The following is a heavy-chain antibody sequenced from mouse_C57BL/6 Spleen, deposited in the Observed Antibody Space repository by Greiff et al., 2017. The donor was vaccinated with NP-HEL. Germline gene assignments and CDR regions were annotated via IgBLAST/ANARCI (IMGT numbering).Heavy chain of an antibody. CDR2: IYPGDGDT. J-gene: IGHJ2*01. CDR1: GYAFSSSW. CDR3: ARGYYGSSYPFDY. V-gene: IGHV1-82*01. Sequence: QVQLQQPGPELVKPGASVKISCKASGYAFSSSWMNWVKQRPGKGLEWIGRIYPGDGDTNYNGKFKGKATLTADKSSSTAYMQLSSLTSEDSAVYFCARGYYGSSYPFDYWGQGTTLTVSS. D-gene: IGHD1-1*01.